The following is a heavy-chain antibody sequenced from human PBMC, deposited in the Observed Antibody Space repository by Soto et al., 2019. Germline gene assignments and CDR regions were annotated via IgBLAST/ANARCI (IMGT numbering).Heavy chain of an antibody. J-gene: IGHJ3*02. CDR3: AKDPTRFLEWLSPAFDI. CDR1: GFTFDDYA. V-gene: IGHV3-9*01. D-gene: IGHD3-3*01. Sequence: EVQLVESGGGLVQPGRSLRLSCAASGFTFDDYAMHWVRQAPGKGLEWVSGISWNTGSIGYADSVKGRFTISRDNAKNSLFLQMNSLRAEYTALYYCAKDPTRFLEWLSPAFDIWGQGTMVTVSS. CDR2: ISWNTGSI.